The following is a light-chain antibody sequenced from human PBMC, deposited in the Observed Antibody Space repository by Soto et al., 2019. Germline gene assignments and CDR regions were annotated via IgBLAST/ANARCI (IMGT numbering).Light chain of an antibody. CDR2: DVS. V-gene: IGLV2-11*01. Sequence: QSALTPPRSVSGSPGQSVTISCTGSSSDVGRYDYVSWYQQHPGKPPKLIIYDVSQRPSGVPDHFSGSKSGNTASLTLSGLQDDDEADYYCSSYAGDSYVFGTGTKLTVL. CDR3: SSYAGDSYV. CDR1: SSDVGRYDY. J-gene: IGLJ1*01.